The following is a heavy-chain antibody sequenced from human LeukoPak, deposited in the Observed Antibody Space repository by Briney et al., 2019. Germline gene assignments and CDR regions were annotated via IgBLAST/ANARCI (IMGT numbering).Heavy chain of an antibody. Sequence: GGSLRLSCAASGFTFSSYAMSWVRQAPGKGLEWVSAISGSGGSTYYADSVKGRFTISSDNSKNTLYLQMNSLRAEDTAVYYCAKVHRDYYDSSGYYWILDYWGQGTLVTVSS. CDR2: ISGSGGST. V-gene: IGHV3-23*01. CDR1: GFTFSSYA. CDR3: AKVHRDYYDSSGYYWILDY. D-gene: IGHD3-22*01. J-gene: IGHJ4*02.